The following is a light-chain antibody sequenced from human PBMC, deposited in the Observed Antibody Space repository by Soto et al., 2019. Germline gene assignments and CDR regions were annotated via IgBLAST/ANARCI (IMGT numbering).Light chain of an antibody. CDR1: SXDVGAYIY. CDR2: EVN. CDR3: SSYSDSDTKV. J-gene: IGLJ1*01. V-gene: IGLV2-14*03. Sequence: SVLTQPASVSGSPGQSITISCGGTSXDVGAYIYVSWYQQYPGKAPKLIIYEVNNRPSGVSGRFSGSKSDTTAYLTISGLQAEDEADYYCSSYSDSDTKVFGTGTKVTVL.